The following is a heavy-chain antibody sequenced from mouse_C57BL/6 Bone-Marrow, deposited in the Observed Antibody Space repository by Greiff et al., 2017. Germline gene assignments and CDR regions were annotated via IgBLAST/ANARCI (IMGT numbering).Heavy chain of an antibody. CDR3: ARDAGSSYNCDVDV. Sequence: QVQLQQPGAELVMPGASVKLSCKASGYTFTSYWMHWVKQRPGQGLEWIGGIDPSDSDTNYNQKFKGKATLTVDKSSSTANMQLSSLTSEDSAGYDCARDAGSSYNCDVDVWGTGTTVTVSS. V-gene: IGHV1-69*01. CDR2: IDPSDSDT. D-gene: IGHD1-1*01. J-gene: IGHJ1*03. CDR1: GYTFTSYW.